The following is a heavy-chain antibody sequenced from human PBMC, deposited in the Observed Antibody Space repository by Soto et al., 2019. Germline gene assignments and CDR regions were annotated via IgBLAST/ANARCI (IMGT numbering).Heavy chain of an antibody. Sequence: WGSLRLSCSASGFTFGTYAMSWVRQAPGKGLEWVSGMYGSGGGISYADAVKGRFTISRDNTNNLLYLLMRSLRVEDTAVYYCEKERQPDGLWPFDHWGLGTLVTVSS. CDR3: EKERQPDGLWPFDH. J-gene: IGHJ4*02. CDR1: GFTFGTYA. V-gene: IGHV3-23*05. CDR2: MYGSGGGI. D-gene: IGHD1-1*01.